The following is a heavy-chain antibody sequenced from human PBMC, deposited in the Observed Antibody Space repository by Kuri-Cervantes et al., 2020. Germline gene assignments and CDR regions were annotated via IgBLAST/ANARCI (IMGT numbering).Heavy chain of an antibody. CDR2: IYYSGST. J-gene: IGHJ5*02. CDR1: GGSVSSGSYY. Sequence: SETLSLTCTVSGGSVSSGSYYWSWTRQPPGKGLEWIGHIYYSGSTNYNPSLKSRVTRSVDTSKNQFSLKLSAVDVADTAVYYWARGGGGGGYYDSSGYSRQNRFDPWGQGTLVTVSS. D-gene: IGHD3-22*01. V-gene: IGHV4-61*01. CDR3: ARGGGGGGYYDSSGYSRQNRFDP.